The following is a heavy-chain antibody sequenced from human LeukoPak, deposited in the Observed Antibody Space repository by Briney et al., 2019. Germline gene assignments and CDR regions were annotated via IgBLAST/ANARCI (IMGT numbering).Heavy chain of an antibody. D-gene: IGHD6-19*01. J-gene: IGHJ3*02. Sequence: ASVKVSCKASGYTFTNFGISWVRQAPGQGLEWMGWINTYKGNTYYAQNFQDRVTMTTDTSTTTGYMELRSLTSDDTAIYHCARAGGWTREDYKDESYHIWGQGTVVTVSS. CDR2: INTYKGNT. V-gene: IGHV1-18*01. CDR3: ARAGGWTREDYKDESYHI. CDR1: GYTFTNFG.